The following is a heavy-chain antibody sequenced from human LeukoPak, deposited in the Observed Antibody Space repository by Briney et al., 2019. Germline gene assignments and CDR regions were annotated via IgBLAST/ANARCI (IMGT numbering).Heavy chain of an antibody. V-gene: IGHV3-21*01. Sequence: PGGSLRLSCAASGFTFSSYSMNWVRQAPGKGLEWVSSISSSSSYIYYADSVKGRFTISRDNAKNSLYLQMNSLRAEDTAVYYCARDTPYCSGGSCYYYYYGMDVWGQGTTVTVS. CDR3: ARDTPYCSGGSCYYYYYGMDV. CDR1: GFTFSSYS. J-gene: IGHJ6*02. CDR2: ISSSSSYI. D-gene: IGHD2-15*01.